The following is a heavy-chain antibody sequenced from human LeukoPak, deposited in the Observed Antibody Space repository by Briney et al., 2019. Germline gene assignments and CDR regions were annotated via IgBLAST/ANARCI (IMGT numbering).Heavy chain of an antibody. J-gene: IGHJ2*01. CDR1: GFTFSGYD. V-gene: IGHV3-13*01. CDR2: VGYGGDT. CDR3: ARDGGGATADWYFDL. Sequence: GGSLRLSCAASGFTFSGYDMRWVRQPPGKGLEWGASVGYGGDTYYPASVEGRFTVSRENAKNSLYLQMNPLRAGDTAVYYCARDGGGATADWYFDLWGRGTPVTVSS. D-gene: IGHD5-12*01.